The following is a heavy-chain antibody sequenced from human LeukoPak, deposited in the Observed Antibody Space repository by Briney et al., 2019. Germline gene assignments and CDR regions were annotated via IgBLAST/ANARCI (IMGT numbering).Heavy chain of an antibody. CDR1: GFTFSSYW. V-gene: IGHV3-7*01. CDR2: IKQDGSEK. Sequence: PGGSLRLSCAASGFTFSSYWMSWVRQAPGKGLEWVANIKQDGSEKYYVDSVKGRFTISRDNAKNSLYLQMNSLRAEDTAVYYCARYGSSDSSSWYSGSNAFDIWGQGTMVTVSS. D-gene: IGHD6-13*01. J-gene: IGHJ3*02. CDR3: ARYGSSDSSSWYSGSNAFDI.